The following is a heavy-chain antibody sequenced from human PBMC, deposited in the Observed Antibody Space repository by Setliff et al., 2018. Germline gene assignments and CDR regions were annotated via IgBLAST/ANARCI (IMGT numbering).Heavy chain of an antibody. Sequence: PSETLSLTCTVSGGSISSSSYYWGWIRQPPGKGLEWIGSIYYSGSTYYNPSLKSRVTISVETSKNQFSLKLSSVTAADTAVYYCARATHSGDLLDCWGQGTLVTVSS. CDR1: GGSISSSSYY. CDR3: ARATHSGDLLDC. CDR2: IYYSGST. D-gene: IGHD4-17*01. J-gene: IGHJ4*02. V-gene: IGHV4-39*07.